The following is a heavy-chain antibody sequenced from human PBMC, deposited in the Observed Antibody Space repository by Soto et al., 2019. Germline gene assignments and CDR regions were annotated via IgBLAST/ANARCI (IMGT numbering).Heavy chain of an antibody. D-gene: IGHD3-3*01. Sequence: ASVKVSCKASGYTFTSYYMHWVRQAPGQGLEWMGIINPSGGSTSYAQKFQGRVTMTRDTSTSTVYMELSSLRSEDTAVYYCARDASPDYDFWSGYYTGWFDPWGQGTLVTVSS. CDR1: GYTFTSYY. CDR2: INPSGGST. V-gene: IGHV1-46*03. J-gene: IGHJ5*02. CDR3: ARDASPDYDFWSGYYTGWFDP.